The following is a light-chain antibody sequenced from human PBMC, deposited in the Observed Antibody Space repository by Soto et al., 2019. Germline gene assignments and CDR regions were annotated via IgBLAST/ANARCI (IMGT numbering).Light chain of an antibody. Sequence: DIQMTQSPSTLSASVGDRVTITCRASQTISTWLAWYQQKPGKAPNLLIYKASSLESGVPSRFSGSGSGTEFTLTISSLQPDDFATYFCQQYNTSPGTFGQGTKVEI. V-gene: IGKV1-5*03. CDR1: QTISTW. J-gene: IGKJ1*01. CDR2: KAS. CDR3: QQYNTSPGT.